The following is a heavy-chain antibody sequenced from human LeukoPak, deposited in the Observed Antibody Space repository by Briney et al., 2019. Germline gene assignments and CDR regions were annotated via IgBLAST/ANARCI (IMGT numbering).Heavy chain of an antibody. CDR2: ISAYNGNT. CDR3: ARYYDILTGYYQGTDY. CDR1: GDTFTSYG. J-gene: IGHJ4*02. Sequence: ASVKVSCKASGDTFTSYGISWERQAPGQGLEWMGWISAYNGNTNYAQKLQGRVTMTTDTSTSTAYMELRSLRSDDTAVYSCARYYDILTGYYQGTDYWGQGTLVTISS. V-gene: IGHV1-18*01. D-gene: IGHD3-9*01.